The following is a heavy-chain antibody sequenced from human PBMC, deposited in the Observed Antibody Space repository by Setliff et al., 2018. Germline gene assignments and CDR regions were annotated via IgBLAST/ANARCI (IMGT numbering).Heavy chain of an antibody. V-gene: IGHV4-4*08. CDR3: ARSPSSGAYWDPRPFYSDY. Sequence: PSETLSLTCTVSGGSISRYYWSWIRQPPGKGLEWIGYIQTSGTTNYNPSLKSRVTISVDTSKNQFSLRLSSVTAADTALYYCARSPSSGAYWDPRPFYSDYWGQGTLVTVSS. J-gene: IGHJ4*02. CDR2: IQTSGTT. D-gene: IGHD1-26*01. CDR1: GGSISRYY.